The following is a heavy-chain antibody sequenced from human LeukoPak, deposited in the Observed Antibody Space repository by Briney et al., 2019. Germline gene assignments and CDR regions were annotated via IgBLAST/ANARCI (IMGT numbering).Heavy chain of an antibody. CDR2: ISYDGSNK. CDR3: ARGTNFDY. D-gene: IGHD1-14*01. V-gene: IGHV3-30*19. CDR1: GFTFSSYA. Sequence: GGSLRLSCAASGFTFSSYAMHWVRQAPGKGLEWVAVISYDGSNKYYADSVKGRFTISRDNSKNTLYLQMNSLRAEDTAVYYCARGTNFDYWGQGTLVTVSS. J-gene: IGHJ4*02.